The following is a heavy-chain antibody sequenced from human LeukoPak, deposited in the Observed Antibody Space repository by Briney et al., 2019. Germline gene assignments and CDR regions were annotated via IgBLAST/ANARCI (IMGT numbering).Heavy chain of an antibody. CDR1: GFTFSSYA. J-gene: IGHJ1*01. D-gene: IGHD3-3*01. V-gene: IGHV3-23*01. CDR3: AKDSGMVITEYFQH. Sequence: GGSLRLSCAASGFTFSSYAMSWVRQAPGKGLEWVSAISGSGGSTYYADSVKGRLTISRDNSKNTLYLQMNSRRAEDTAVYYCAKDSGMVITEYFQHWGQGTLVTVSS. CDR2: ISGSGGST.